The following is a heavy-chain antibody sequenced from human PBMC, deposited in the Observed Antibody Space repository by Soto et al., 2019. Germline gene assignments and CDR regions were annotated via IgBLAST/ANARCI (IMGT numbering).Heavy chain of an antibody. CDR2: ISPAGNSV. CDR3: VRDHLWAFDN. Sequence: GGSLRLSCVASGFTFSSYSINWIRQAPGKGPEWVSWISPAGNSVDYTDSVKGRFTISRDNAENSLYLEMNSLRDEDTAVYYCVRDHLWAFDNWGQGTLVTVSS. D-gene: IGHD7-27*01. V-gene: IGHV3-48*02. J-gene: IGHJ4*02. CDR1: GFTFSSYS.